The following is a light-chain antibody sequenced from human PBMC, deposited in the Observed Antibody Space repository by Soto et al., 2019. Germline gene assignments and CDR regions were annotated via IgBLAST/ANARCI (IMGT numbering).Light chain of an antibody. CDR3: QQYSSYSWT. Sequence: DIQMTQSPSTLSASVGDRVTITCRASQSIDLWLAWYQQKPGKAPNLLIHRASSLESGVPSRFSGSGSGTDFTLTISSLQPDDFATYYCQQYSSYSWTFGQGTKVEVK. J-gene: IGKJ1*01. CDR2: RAS. V-gene: IGKV1-5*03. CDR1: QSIDLW.